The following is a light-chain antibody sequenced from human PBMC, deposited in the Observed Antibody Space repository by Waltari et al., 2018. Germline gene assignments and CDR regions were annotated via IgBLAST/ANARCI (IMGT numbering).Light chain of an antibody. Sequence: EIVLTQSPATLSLSPGERGTLSCRASQSVNTTLAWYQQQPGQAPRLLIYDASNRATGIPARFSGSGSGTDFTLTISSLEREDFAVYYCQQRSTWPSITFGQGTRLEIK. CDR2: DAS. J-gene: IGKJ5*01. CDR1: QSVNTT. CDR3: QQRSTWPSIT. V-gene: IGKV3-11*01.